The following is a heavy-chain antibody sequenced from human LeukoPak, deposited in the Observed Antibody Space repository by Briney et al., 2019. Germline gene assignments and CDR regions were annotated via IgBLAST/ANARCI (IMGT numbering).Heavy chain of an antibody. CDR2: INSNGRST. Sequence: GGSLRLSCSASGFTFSSYAMHWVRQAPGKGLEYVAAINSNGRSTYYAGSVKGRFTISRDNSKNTVYLQMSSLRAEDTAVYYCVKEIMVTTSPFDYWGQGTRVTVSS. J-gene: IGHJ4*02. D-gene: IGHD4-17*01. CDR3: VKEIMVTTSPFDY. V-gene: IGHV3-64D*06. CDR1: GFTFSSYA.